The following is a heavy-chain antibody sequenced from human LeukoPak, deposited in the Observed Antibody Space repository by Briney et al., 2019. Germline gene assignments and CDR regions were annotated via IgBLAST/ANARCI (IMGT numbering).Heavy chain of an antibody. Sequence: PPGGSLRLSCAASGYTVSSNYMSWVRQAPGKGLEWVPVIYSGGSTYYADSVKGRFTISRDNSKNTLYLQMNSLRAEDTAVYYCARHLIVGATEGAFDIWGQGTMVTVSS. CDR1: GYTVSSNY. V-gene: IGHV3-66*02. D-gene: IGHD1-26*01. CDR2: IYSGGST. J-gene: IGHJ3*02. CDR3: ARHLIVGATEGAFDI.